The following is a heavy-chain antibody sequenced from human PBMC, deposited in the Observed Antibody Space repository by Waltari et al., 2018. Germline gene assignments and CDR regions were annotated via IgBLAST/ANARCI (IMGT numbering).Heavy chain of an antibody. D-gene: IGHD6-13*01. J-gene: IGHJ4*02. CDR2: RNPNSGKT. CDR3: ARISSSWPPALDY. V-gene: IGHV1-8*03. Sequence: QVQLVQSGAEVKKPGASVKVSCKASGYTFTSYDINWVRQATGQGLEWRGRRNPNSGKTGYAQKFQGRVTITRNTSISTAYMELSSLRSEDTAVYYCARISSSWPPALDYWGQGTLVTVSS. CDR1: GYTFTSYD.